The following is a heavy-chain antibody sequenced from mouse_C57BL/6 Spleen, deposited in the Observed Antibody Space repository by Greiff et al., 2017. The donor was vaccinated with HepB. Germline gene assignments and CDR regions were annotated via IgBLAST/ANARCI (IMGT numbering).Heavy chain of an antibody. D-gene: IGHD2-4*01. Sequence: EVMLVESGPELVKPGASVKISCKASGYSFTGYYMNWVKQSPEKSLEWIGEINPSTGGTTYNQKFKAKATLTVDKSSSTAYMQLKSLTSEDSAVYYCARSIYYDYHYYAMDYWGQGTSVTVSS. CDR2: INPSTGGT. CDR3: ARSIYYDYHYYAMDY. J-gene: IGHJ4*01. CDR1: GYSFTGYY. V-gene: IGHV1-42*01.